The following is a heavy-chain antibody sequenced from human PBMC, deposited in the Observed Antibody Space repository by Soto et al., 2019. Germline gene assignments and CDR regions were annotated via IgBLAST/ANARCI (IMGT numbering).Heavy chain of an antibody. V-gene: IGHV3-53*01. D-gene: IGHD6-6*01. CDR1: GFTVSSNY. CDR3: ARVPSIAARRDYYYYGMDV. CDR2: IYSGGST. Sequence: PGGSLRLSCAASGFTVSSNYMSWVRQAPGKGLEWVSVIYSGGSTYYADSVKGRFTISRDNSKNTLYPQMNSLRAEDTAVYYCARVPSIAARRDYYYYGMDVWGQGTTVTVSS. J-gene: IGHJ6*02.